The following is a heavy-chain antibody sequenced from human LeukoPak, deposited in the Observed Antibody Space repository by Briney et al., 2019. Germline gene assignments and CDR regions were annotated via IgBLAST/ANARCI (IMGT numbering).Heavy chain of an antibody. J-gene: IGHJ3*02. CDR2: ISGSATST. V-gene: IGHV3-23*01. Sequence: GGSLRLSCAASGFTFSSYGMSWVRQAPGKGLEWVSAISGSATSTNYADSVKGRFTISRDNSKNTLYLQMKSLRAEDTAVYYCAKGQVDYGDYVGALDIWGQGTMVTVSS. CDR3: AKGQVDYGDYVGALDI. D-gene: IGHD4-17*01. CDR1: GFTFSSYG.